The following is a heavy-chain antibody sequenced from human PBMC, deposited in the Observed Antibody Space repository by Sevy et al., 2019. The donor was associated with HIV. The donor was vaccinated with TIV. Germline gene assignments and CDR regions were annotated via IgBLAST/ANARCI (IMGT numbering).Heavy chain of an antibody. J-gene: IGHJ6*02. CDR3: ASEWAGSLYYVMDV. Sequence: GGSLRLSCAASGFTVSSNYMSWVRQAPGKGLEWVSVIYSGGSTYYADSVKGRFTISRDNSKNTLYLQMNSLRAEDTAVYYCASEWAGSLYYVMDVWGQGTTVTVSS. CDR2: IYSGGST. CDR1: GFTVSSNY. V-gene: IGHV3-53*01. D-gene: IGHD1-26*01.